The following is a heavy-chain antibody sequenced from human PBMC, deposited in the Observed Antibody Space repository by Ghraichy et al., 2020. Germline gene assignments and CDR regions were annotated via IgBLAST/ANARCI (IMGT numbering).Heavy chain of an antibody. Sequence: TLSLTCTVSGGSIRSEFWTWVRQPPGKGLEWIGYISYSGNTNYSPSLGGRATISLDTSKNQFSLSLTSVNAADTAVYYCARRGRGYSLYYYGLDVWGPGTTVTVSS. CDR2: ISYSGNT. CDR3: ARRGRGYSLYYYGLDV. V-gene: IGHV4-59*08. CDR1: GGSIRSEF. J-gene: IGHJ6*02. D-gene: IGHD5-18*01.